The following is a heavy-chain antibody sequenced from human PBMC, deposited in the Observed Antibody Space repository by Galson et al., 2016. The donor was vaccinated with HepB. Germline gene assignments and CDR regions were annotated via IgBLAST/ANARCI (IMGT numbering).Heavy chain of an antibody. D-gene: IGHD3-3*01. J-gene: IGHJ3*02. CDR2: ISSSSRYI. CDR1: GFSFSSYG. CDR3: ARGHYDFWSGPSRRAFDI. Sequence: SLRLSCAASGFSFSSYGMNWVRQAPGKGLEWVSSISSSSRYIYYADSLKGRFTISRDNAKNSLYLQMNCLRAEDTAVYYCARGHYDFWSGPSRRAFDIWGQGTMVTVSS. V-gene: IGHV3-21*01.